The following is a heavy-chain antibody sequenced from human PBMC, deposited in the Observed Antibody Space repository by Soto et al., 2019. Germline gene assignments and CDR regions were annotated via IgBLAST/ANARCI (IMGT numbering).Heavy chain of an antibody. CDR3: ARDKLNGAYSFDYYMDV. Sequence: QVQLVQSGAEVKKPGSSVKVSCKASGGTFSSYTISWVRQAPGQGLEWMGRIIPILGIANYAQKFQGRVTITADKSTSTAYMELSSLRSEDTAVYYCARDKLNGAYSFDYYMDVWGKGTTVTVSS. V-gene: IGHV1-69*08. J-gene: IGHJ6*03. CDR1: GGTFSSYT. D-gene: IGHD4-17*01. CDR2: IIPILGIA.